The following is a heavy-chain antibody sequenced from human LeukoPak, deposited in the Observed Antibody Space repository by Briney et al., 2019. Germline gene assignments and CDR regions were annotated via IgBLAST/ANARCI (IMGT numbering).Heavy chain of an antibody. CDR1: GFTFSSYE. CDR2: ISSSDSTI. V-gene: IGHV3-48*03. CDR3: ARVVRMPAAGPSFDY. Sequence: GGSLRLSCAASGFTFSSYEMNWVRQAPRKGLEWVSYISSSDSTIYYADSVKGRFTISRDNAKNSLYLQMSSLRAEDTAAYYCARVVRMPAAGPSFDYWGQGTLVTVSS. J-gene: IGHJ4*02. D-gene: IGHD6-13*01.